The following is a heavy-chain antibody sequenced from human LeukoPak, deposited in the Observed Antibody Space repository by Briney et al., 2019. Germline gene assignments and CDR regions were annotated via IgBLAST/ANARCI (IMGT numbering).Heavy chain of an antibody. V-gene: IGHV3-23*01. CDR3: AISSGPYFDY. CDR1: GFTFSSYA. Sequence: EGSLRLSCAASGFTFSSYAMSWVRQAPGKGLEWVSAISGSGGSTYYADSVRGRFTISRDNSKNTLYLQMNSLRAEDTAVYYCAISSGPYFDYWGQGTLVTVSS. D-gene: IGHD6-19*01. CDR2: ISGSGGST. J-gene: IGHJ4*02.